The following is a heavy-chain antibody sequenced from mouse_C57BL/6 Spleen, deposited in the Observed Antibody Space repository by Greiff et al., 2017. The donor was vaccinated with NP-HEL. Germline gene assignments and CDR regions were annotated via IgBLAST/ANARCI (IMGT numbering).Heavy chain of an antibody. V-gene: IGHV1-4*01. CDR3: ARSPLYAMDY. J-gene: IGHJ4*01. CDR2: INPSSGYT. CDR1: GYTFTSYT. Sequence: VQLQQSGAELARPGASVKMSCKASGYTFTSYTMHWVKQRPGQGLEWIGYINPSSGYTKYNQKFKDKATLTADKSSSTAYMQLSSLTSEDSAVYYCARSPLYAMDYWGKGTSVTVSS.